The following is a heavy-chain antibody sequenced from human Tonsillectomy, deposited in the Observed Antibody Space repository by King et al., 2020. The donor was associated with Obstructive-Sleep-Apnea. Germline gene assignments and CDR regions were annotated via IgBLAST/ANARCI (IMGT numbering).Heavy chain of an antibody. CDR3: ARVPLHYTSSFN. D-gene: IGHD6-13*01. J-gene: IGHJ4*02. CDR1: GGSISRSGYY. V-gene: IGHV4-39*07. Sequence: LQLQESGPGLVKPSETLSLSCSVSGGSISRSGYYWGWIRQPPGKGLEWIGTIYNPSLKSRVTISVDTSKNQFSLKLSSVTAADTAVYYCARVPLHYTSSFNWGQGTLVTVSS. CDR2: I.